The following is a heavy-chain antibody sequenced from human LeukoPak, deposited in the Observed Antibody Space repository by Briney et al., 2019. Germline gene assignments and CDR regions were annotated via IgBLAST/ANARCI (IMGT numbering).Heavy chain of an antibody. J-gene: IGHJ4*02. CDR1: GFTFSSYW. D-gene: IGHD5-12*01. CDR2: IKQDGSEK. V-gene: IGHV3-7*03. Sequence: GGSLRLSCAASGFTFSSYWMSWVRQAPGKGLEWVANIKQDGSEKYYVDSVKGRFTISRDNAKNSLYLQMNSLKTEDSAVYYCTTDPGSYSGYGRDYWGQGTLVTVSS. CDR3: TTDPGSYSGYGRDY.